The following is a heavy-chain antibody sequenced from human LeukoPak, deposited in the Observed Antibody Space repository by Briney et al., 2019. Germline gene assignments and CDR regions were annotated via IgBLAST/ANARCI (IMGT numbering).Heavy chain of an antibody. Sequence: GESLKISCKGYGYIFTSYWITWVRQMPGKGLEWMGTIDPTDSYTNYSPSFQGHVTISTDKSISTAYLQWSSLKASDTAIYYCARHGEYSTSWYYFDYWGQGTLVTVSS. D-gene: IGHD6-13*01. V-gene: IGHV5-10-1*01. CDR2: IDPTDSYT. CDR3: ARHGEYSTSWYYFDY. J-gene: IGHJ4*02. CDR1: GYIFTSYW.